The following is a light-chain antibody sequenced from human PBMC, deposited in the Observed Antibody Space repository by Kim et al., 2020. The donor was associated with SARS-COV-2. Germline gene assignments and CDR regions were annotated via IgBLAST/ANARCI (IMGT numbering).Light chain of an antibody. Sequence: SYELTQPPSVSVSPGQTARITCSGDALPEKQTYWYQQKSGQAPLLVIYKDSERPSGIPGRFSGSSSGTTVTLTISGVQAEDDADYYCQSADGSGTYVFG. CDR1: ALPEKQ. V-gene: IGLV3-25*03. CDR2: KDS. J-gene: IGLJ2*01. CDR3: QSADGSGTYV.